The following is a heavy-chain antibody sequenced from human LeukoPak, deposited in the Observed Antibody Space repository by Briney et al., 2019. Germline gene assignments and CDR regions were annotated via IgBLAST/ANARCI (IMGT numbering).Heavy chain of an antibody. Sequence: GGSLRLSCAASGFTFSSYGMHWVRQAPGKGLEWVAFIRYDGSNKYYADSVKGRFTISRDNSKNTLYLQMNSLRAEDTAVYYCARDGGPTILWFGEATNGAFDIWGQGTMVTVSS. CDR3: ARDGGPTILWFGEATNGAFDI. V-gene: IGHV3-30*02. J-gene: IGHJ3*02. D-gene: IGHD3-10*01. CDR1: GFTFSSYG. CDR2: IRYDGSNK.